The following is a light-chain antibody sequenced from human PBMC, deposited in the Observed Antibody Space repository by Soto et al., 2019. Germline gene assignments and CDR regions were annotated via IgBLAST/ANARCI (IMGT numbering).Light chain of an antibody. V-gene: IGKV3-20*01. Sequence: LRWSPDDRNKKSCRASQSVSSSYLAWYQQKPGQAPRLLIYGASSRATGIPDRFSGGGSGTDFTLTISRLEPEDFAVYYCQQYDGSRSFGQGTKVDIK. CDR2: GAS. CDR3: QQYDGSRS. J-gene: IGKJ1*01. CDR1: QSVSSSY.